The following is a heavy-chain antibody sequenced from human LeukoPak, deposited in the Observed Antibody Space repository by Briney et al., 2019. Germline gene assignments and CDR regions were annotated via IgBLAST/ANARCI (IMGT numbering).Heavy chain of an antibody. Sequence: ASVEVSCKASGYTFTSYYMHWVRQAPGQGLEWMGIINPSGGSTSYAQKFQGRVTMTRDTSTSTVYMELSSLRSEDTAVYYCAGDSGYRNSIDYWGQGTLVTVSS. CDR2: INPSGGST. V-gene: IGHV1-46*01. D-gene: IGHD5-18*01. J-gene: IGHJ4*02. CDR3: AGDSGYRNSIDY. CDR1: GYTFTSYY.